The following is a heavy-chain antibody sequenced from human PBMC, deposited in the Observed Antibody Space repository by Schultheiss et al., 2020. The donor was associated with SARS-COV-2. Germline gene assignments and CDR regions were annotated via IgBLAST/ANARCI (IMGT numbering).Heavy chain of an antibody. Sequence: GGSLRLSCAASGFTVSSNYMSWVRQAPGKGLEWVSVIYSGGSTYYADSVKGRLTISRDNSKNTVYVQMSSLRAEDTAVYYCARGQQLAYFDYWGQGTLVTVSS. CDR2: IYSGGST. CDR3: ARGQQLAYFDY. D-gene: IGHD6-13*01. CDR1: GFTVSSNY. J-gene: IGHJ4*02. V-gene: IGHV3-53*01.